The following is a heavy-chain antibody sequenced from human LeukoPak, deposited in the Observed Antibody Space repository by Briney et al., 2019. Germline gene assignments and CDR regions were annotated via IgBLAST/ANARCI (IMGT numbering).Heavy chain of an antibody. J-gene: IGHJ3*02. CDR1: GFTFSSHP. Sequence: GGSLRLSCAASGFTFSSHPMSWVRLAPGKGLEWVSSIRGSGDSTYYADSVKGRFTISRDNTKNTLYLQMNSLRAEDTAVYYCARGGSYLSAFDIWGQGTMVTVSS. V-gene: IGHV3-23*01. D-gene: IGHD1-26*01. CDR3: ARGGSYLSAFDI. CDR2: IRGSGDST.